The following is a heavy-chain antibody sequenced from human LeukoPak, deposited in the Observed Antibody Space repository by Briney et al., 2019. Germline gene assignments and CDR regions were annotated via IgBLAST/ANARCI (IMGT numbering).Heavy chain of an antibody. J-gene: IGHJ6*04. D-gene: IGHD3-10*01. Sequence: PGGSLRLSCAAPGFTFSSYEMDWVRQAPGKGLEWVSYISSSGSTIYYADSVKGRFTISKDKPKNSLYLQMNRLRAEDTAVYYCARGSGSLSYYYYYYGMDVWGKGTTVTVSS. CDR3: ARGSGSLSYYYYYYGMDV. CDR1: GFTFSSYE. CDR2: ISSSGSTI. V-gene: IGHV3-48*03.